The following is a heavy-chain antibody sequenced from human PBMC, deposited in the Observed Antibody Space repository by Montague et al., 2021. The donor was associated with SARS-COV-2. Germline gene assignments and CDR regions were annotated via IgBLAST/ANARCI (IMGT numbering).Heavy chain of an antibody. CDR2: IYYSGST. CDR1: GGSIRSSSYY. J-gene: IGHJ3*01. V-gene: IGHV4-39*01. CDR3: ARPASGIGNAFDV. Sequence: SETLSLTCTVSGGSIRSSSYYWGWIRQPPGKGLEWIGNIYYSGSTHYNPSLKSRVTISVDTSKDQFSLNLNSVTVADTAIYFCARPASGIGNAFDVWGQGTMVNVSS. D-gene: IGHD3-10*01.